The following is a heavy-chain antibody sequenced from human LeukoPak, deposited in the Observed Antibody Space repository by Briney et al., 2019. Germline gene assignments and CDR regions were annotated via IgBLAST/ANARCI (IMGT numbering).Heavy chain of an antibody. CDR3: AKRSIWFGDLWEDAFDI. V-gene: IGHV3-30*18. CDR2: ISYDGSNK. J-gene: IGHJ3*02. CDR1: GFTFSSYG. D-gene: IGHD3-10*01. Sequence: PGGSLRLSCAASGFTFSSYGMHWVRQAPGKRLEWVAVISYDGSNKYYADSVKGRFTISRDNSKNTLYLQMNSLRAEDTAVYYCAKRSIWFGDLWEDAFDIWGQGTMVTVSS.